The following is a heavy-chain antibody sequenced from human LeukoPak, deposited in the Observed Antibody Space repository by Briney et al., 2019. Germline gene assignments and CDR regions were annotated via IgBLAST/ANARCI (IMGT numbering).Heavy chain of an antibody. CDR3: ARDGDYVTGSYYRECIDS. V-gene: IGHV1-2*02. J-gene: IGHJ4*02. D-gene: IGHD3-10*01. Sequence: ASVKVSCKPSGYSFTAFCIHWVRQAPGQGLEWMGWIHPRRGDTNYAQKFQGRVTMTRDTSISTAYLDLSSLRSDDTAVYYCARDGDYVTGSYYRECIDSWGQGTPVTVSP. CDR1: GYSFTAFC. CDR2: IHPRRGDT.